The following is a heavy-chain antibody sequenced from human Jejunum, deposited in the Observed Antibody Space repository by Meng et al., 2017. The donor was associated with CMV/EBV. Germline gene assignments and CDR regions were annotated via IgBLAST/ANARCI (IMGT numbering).Heavy chain of an antibody. J-gene: IGHJ4*02. CDR1: DFTFNFYA. D-gene: IGHD7-27*01. Sequence: CAASDFTFNFYAMHWVRQAPGKGLEWVSVISTDGSNKYSADSVKGRFTISRDNSKNTLYLQMDSLRSEDTAVYYCAKKYTGGFDYWGQGTLVTVSS. V-gene: IGHV3-30*01. CDR3: AKKYTGGFDY. CDR2: ISTDGSNK.